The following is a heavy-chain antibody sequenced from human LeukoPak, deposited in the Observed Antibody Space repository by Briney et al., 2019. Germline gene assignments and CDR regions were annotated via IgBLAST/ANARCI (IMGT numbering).Heavy chain of an antibody. V-gene: IGHV3-21*01. CDR3: ARDRWRGFDY. CDR2: ISSSSSYI. D-gene: IGHD3-3*01. J-gene: IGHJ4*02. CDR1: GFTFSNAW. Sequence: GGSLRLSCAASGFTFSNAWMNWVRQAPGKGLEWVSSISSSSSYIYYADSVKGRFTISRDNAKNSLYLQMNSLRAEDTAVYYCARDRWRGFDYWGQGTLVTVSS.